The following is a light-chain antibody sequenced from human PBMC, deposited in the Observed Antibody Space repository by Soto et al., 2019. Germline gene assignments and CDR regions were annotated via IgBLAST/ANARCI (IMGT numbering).Light chain of an antibody. V-gene: IGLV2-18*01. J-gene: IGLJ2*01. CDR3: SLYTSSSTVV. Sequence: QSALTQPPSVSGSPGQSVTISCTGTSSDVGSYNRVSWYQQPPGTAPKLMIYEVSNRPSGVPDRFSGSKSGNTASLTNSGLQAEDEADYSCSLYTSSSTVVFGGGTKLTVL. CDR1: SSDVGSYNR. CDR2: EVS.